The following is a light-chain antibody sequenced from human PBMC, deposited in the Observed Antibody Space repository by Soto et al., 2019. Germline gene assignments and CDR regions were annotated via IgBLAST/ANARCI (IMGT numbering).Light chain of an antibody. CDR1: QSVGSSY. J-gene: IGKJ1*01. Sequence: EIVFSQSLGTLSLSPGERATLSCRASQSVGSSYLAWYQQKPGQAPRLLIYGASTRATGIPARFSGSGSGTEFTLTISSLQSEDFAVYYCQQYNNWPRTFGQGTKVDI. CDR3: QQYNNWPRT. CDR2: GAS. V-gene: IGKV3-15*01.